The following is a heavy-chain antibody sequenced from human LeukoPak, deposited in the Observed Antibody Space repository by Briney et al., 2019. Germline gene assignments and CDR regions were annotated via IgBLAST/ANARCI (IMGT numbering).Heavy chain of an antibody. CDR3: ARGLLYCSSTSCYAY. D-gene: IGHD2-2*01. J-gene: IGHJ4*02. V-gene: IGHV1-8*01. Sequence: ASVKVSCKASGYTFTSYDINWVRQATGQGLEWMGWMNPNSGNTGYAQRFQGRVTMTSNTSISTAYMELSSLRSEDTAVYYCARGLLYCSSTSCYAYWGQGTLVTVSS. CDR2: MNPNSGNT. CDR1: GYTFTSYD.